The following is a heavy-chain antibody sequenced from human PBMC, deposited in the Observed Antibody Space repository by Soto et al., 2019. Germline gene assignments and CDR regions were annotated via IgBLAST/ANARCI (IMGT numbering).Heavy chain of an antibody. Sequence: QVQLVQSGAEVTRPGSSVKVSCKASGDTFSFYSINWVRQAPGLGLEWMGRVNPILSLSNYAQRFQGRVTMTADKSTSTAYMVLSSLTSEDTAIFYCATSYGSGYRAFDYWGQGAQVIVSS. J-gene: IGHJ4*02. CDR2: VNPILSLS. CDR3: ATSYGSGYRAFDY. D-gene: IGHD3-10*01. CDR1: GDTFSFYS. V-gene: IGHV1-69*02.